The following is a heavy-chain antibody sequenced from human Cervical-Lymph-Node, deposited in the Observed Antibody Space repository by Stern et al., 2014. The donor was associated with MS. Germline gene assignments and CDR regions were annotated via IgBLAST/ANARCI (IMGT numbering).Heavy chain of an antibody. CDR2: IYYNGNT. V-gene: IGHV4-59*01. Sequence: QVQLQESGPGLVKPSETLSLTCSVSDDSIRSYYWSWIRQPPGKGLEWIGHIYYNGNTNYNPSLKSRVTLSIDTSKKQFSLKLRSVTAADTAVYYCARVYSSGRNWFDPGGQGTLVTVSS. J-gene: IGHJ5*02. CDR3: ARVYSSGRNWFDP. D-gene: IGHD6-19*01. CDR1: DDSIRSYY.